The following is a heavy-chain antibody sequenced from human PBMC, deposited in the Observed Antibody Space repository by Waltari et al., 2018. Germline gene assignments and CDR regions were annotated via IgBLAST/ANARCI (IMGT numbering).Heavy chain of an antibody. CDR1: GGPLSSPNYY. J-gene: IGHJ4*02. D-gene: IGHD3-10*01. Sequence: QLQLQESGPGLVKPSETLSLTCTVSGGPLSSPNYYWGWLRQPPGKGLEWIGSIHYSGSTYYNPSLKSRLTISVDTSKNQFSLKLTSVTAADTAVYYCASSFYVSGSYRLLDYWGQGTLVTVSS. CDR3: ASSFYVSGSYRLLDY. CDR2: IHYSGST. V-gene: IGHV4-39*01.